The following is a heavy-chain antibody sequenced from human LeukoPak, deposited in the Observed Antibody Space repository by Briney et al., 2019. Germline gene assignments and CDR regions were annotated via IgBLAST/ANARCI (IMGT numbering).Heavy chain of an antibody. CDR2: IYTSGST. CDR1: GGSISSGSYY. CDR3: ARSGIVGAPGWFDP. J-gene: IGHJ5*02. D-gene: IGHD1-26*01. Sequence: SQTLSLTCTVSGGSISSGSYYWSWIRQPAGKGLEWIGRIYTSGSTNYNPSLKSRVTISVDTSKNQFSLKLSSVTAADTAVYYCARSGIVGAPGWFDPWGQGTLVTVSS. V-gene: IGHV4-61*02.